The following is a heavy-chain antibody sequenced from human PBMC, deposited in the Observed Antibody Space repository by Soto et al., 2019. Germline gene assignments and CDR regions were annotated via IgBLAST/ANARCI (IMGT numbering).Heavy chain of an antibody. CDR2: ISSSSSYI. Sequence: EVQLVESGGGLVKPGGSLRLSCAASGFTFSSYSMNWVRQAPGKGLEWVSSISSSSSYIYYADSVKGRFTISRDNAKNSLDLQMNSLRAEDTAVYYCARDGAVTIFGVAELVDYWGQGTLVTVSS. J-gene: IGHJ4*02. CDR1: GFTFSSYS. V-gene: IGHV3-21*01. CDR3: ARDGAVTIFGVAELVDY. D-gene: IGHD3-3*01.